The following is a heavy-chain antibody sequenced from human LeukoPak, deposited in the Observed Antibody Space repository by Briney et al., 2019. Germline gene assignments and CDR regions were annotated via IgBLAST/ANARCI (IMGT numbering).Heavy chain of an antibody. CDR3: ARLSWSTSYFDS. J-gene: IGHJ4*02. Sequence: SETLSLTCAVSGGSLSSTSYYWGWARQPPGEGLEWFGTIYHSGRTYYNSSLKSRVIMSVDTSENHFSLRLNSVTAAETAVYYCARLSWSTSYFDSWGQGTQVTVSS. D-gene: IGHD2-2*01. V-gene: IGHV4-39*02. CDR1: GGSLSSTSYY. CDR2: IYHSGRT.